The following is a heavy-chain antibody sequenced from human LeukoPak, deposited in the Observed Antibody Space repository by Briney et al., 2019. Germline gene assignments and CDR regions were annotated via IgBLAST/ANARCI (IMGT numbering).Heavy chain of an antibody. Sequence: PSETLSLTCCVSGDSITGYYWGWIRQPPGKGLEWIGNIYYTGNTYYNSSLKSRVTISLDTSKNQFSLKLSSVTAADTAVYYCARETSQKGAHYMDVWGKGTTVTISS. J-gene: IGHJ6*03. CDR2: IYYTGNT. CDR3: ARETSQKGAHYMDV. V-gene: IGHV4-39*07. CDR1: GDSITGYY. D-gene: IGHD3-16*01.